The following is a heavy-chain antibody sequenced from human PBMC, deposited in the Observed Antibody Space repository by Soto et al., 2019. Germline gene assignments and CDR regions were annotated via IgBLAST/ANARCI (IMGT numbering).Heavy chain of an antibody. D-gene: IGHD4-4*01. CDR1: GYTLTELS. Sequence: ASVKVSCKVSGYTLTELSMHWVRQAPGKGLEWMGGFDPEDGETIDEQKFQGGVTMNEDTSTDTAYMELSSLRSEDTAVDYCATLRVTQGRDAFDIWGQGTMVTVSS. V-gene: IGHV1-24*01. J-gene: IGHJ3*02. CDR2: FDPEDGET. CDR3: ATLRVTQGRDAFDI.